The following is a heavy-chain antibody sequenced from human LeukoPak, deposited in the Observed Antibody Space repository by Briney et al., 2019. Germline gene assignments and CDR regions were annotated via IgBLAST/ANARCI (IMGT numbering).Heavy chain of an antibody. J-gene: IGHJ4*01. CDR1: GYIFTNSW. CDR3: ARVRDDECEPXQGXXYLDY. D-gene: IGHD3-16*01. CDR2: INPADSER. Sequence: GESLKISCKGSGYIFTNSWIGWVRQMPGKGLELMGIINPADSERRYSPSFQGQVTISADNSISTAYLQWSSLKASDTAMYYCARVRDDECEPXQGXXYLDY. V-gene: IGHV5-51*01.